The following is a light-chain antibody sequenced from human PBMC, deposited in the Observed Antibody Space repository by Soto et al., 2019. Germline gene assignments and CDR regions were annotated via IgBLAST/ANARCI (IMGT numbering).Light chain of an antibody. CDR3: GAWDSGLSGYV. J-gene: IGLJ1*01. CDR2: END. V-gene: IGLV1-51*02. Sequence: QSVLTQPPSVSAAPGQKVTISCSGSSSNIGNNYVSWYQQLPGTAPKLLIYENDKRPSGIPDRFSGSKSGKSASLGITGLQTGDEADYFCGAWDSGLSGYVFATGTKVTVL. CDR1: SSNIGNNY.